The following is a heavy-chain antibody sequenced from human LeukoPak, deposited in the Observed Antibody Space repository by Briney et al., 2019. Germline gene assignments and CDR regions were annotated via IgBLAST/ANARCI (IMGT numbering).Heavy chain of an antibody. J-gene: IGHJ4*02. CDR2: IKSKSDGDSV. V-gene: IGHV3-15*01. Sequence: MAGGSLRLSCSASGLSFSNAWMSWVRQTPGKGLEWIGRIKSKSDGDSVDYAAPVKGRITISRDDWKNTLFLEMTTLKTEDTGVYFCTTAPSYYNSNSFDYWGQRTVVTVSS. CDR1: GLSFSNAW. CDR3: TTAPSYYNSNSFDY. D-gene: IGHD1-1*01.